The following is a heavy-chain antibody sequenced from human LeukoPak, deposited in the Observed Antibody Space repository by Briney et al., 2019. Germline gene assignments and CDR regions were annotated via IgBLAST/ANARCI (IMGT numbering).Heavy chain of an antibody. CDR2: IYYSGHT. D-gene: IGHD6-19*01. Sequence: SETLSLTCTVSGGSISSYYWSWIRQPPGKGLEWIGYIYYSGHTNYNPSLKSRVTISVDTSKNQSSLKPTSVTAADTAVYYCARAGQWLETNWFDPWGQGTLVTVSS. CDR1: GGSISSYY. CDR3: ARAGQWLETNWFDP. V-gene: IGHV4-59*01. J-gene: IGHJ5*02.